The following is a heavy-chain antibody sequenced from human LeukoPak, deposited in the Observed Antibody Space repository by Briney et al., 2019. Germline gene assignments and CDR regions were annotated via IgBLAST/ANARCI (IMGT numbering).Heavy chain of an antibody. D-gene: IGHD2/OR15-2a*01. CDR3: AREIYGRFDY. CDR2: INPYNGNA. Sequence: ASVKVSCKASGYTFATYGISWVRQAPGQGPEWMGWINPYNGNAKYAQNLQGRVTMTTDTSTSTAYIELRSLRSDDTAVYYCAREIYGRFDYRGQGTLVTVSS. J-gene: IGHJ4*02. V-gene: IGHV1-18*01. CDR1: GYTFATYG.